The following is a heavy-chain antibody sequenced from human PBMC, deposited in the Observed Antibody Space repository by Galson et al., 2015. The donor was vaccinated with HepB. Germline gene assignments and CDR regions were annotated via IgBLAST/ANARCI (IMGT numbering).Heavy chain of an antibody. J-gene: IGHJ4*02. V-gene: IGHV3-21*01. Sequence: SLRLSCAASDFTFTTYTMNWVRQAPGKGLEWVSFISGNSDYIYYADSVKGRFTISRDNAKNTLYLQMNSLRAEDAAVYYCASESWGSFEFWGPGALVAVSS. CDR2: ISGNSDYI. CDR1: DFTFTTYT. D-gene: IGHD7-27*01. CDR3: ASESWGSFEF.